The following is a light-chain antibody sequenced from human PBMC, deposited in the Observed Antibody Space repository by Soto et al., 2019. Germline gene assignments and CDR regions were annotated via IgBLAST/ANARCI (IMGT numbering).Light chain of an antibody. Sequence: DIQMTQSPSSLSASVGDRVTITCQASQDIDIYLNWFQQKPGKAPKLLIYDASKLEPGVPSRFRGRGSGTDFTFSISSLQPEDNATYYCQQYEHIPQGGNLAQYTFGQGT. CDR3: QQYEHIPQGGNLAQYT. J-gene: IGKJ2*01. CDR2: DAS. CDR1: QDIDIY. V-gene: IGKV1-33*01.